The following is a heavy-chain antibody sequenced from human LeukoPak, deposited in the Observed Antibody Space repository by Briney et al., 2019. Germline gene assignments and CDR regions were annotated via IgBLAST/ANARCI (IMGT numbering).Heavy chain of an antibody. Sequence: GASVKVSCKASGYTFTSCDINWVRQATGQGLEWMGWMNPNSGNTGYAQKFQGRVTMTRNTSISTAYMELSSLRSEDTAVYYCARSSSWDDAFDIWGQGTMVTVSS. V-gene: IGHV1-8*01. J-gene: IGHJ3*02. CDR1: GYTFTSCD. CDR3: ARSSSWDDAFDI. D-gene: IGHD6-13*01. CDR2: MNPNSGNT.